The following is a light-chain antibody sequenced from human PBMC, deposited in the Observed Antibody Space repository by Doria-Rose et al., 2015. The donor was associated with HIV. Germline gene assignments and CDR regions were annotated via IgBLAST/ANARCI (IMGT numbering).Light chain of an antibody. Sequence: TQSPESLGMSLRERATLNCKSNQSLLYTSKNYLAWYQQKSGQPPKLLIYWASTRQSGVSARFSGSGSGTDFTLTISSLEAEGVPVYYCQQYYDTPSFGPGTTVDIK. V-gene: IGKV4-1*01. CDR3: QQYYDTPS. CDR1: QSLLYTSKNY. J-gene: IGKJ3*01. CDR2: WAS.